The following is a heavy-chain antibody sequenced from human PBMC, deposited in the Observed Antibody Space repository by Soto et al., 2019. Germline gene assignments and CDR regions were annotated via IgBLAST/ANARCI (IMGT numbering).Heavy chain of an antibody. CDR3: ARDQSDTAMVHSYYYYYGMDV. CDR2: IIPIFGTA. Sequence: SVKVSCKASGGTFSSYAISWVRQAPGQGLEWMGGIIPIFGTANYAQKFQGRVTITADESTSTAYMELSSLRSEDTAVYYCARDQSDTAMVHSYYYYYGMDVWGQGTTVTVSS. CDR1: GGTFSSYA. V-gene: IGHV1-69*13. D-gene: IGHD5-18*01. J-gene: IGHJ6*02.